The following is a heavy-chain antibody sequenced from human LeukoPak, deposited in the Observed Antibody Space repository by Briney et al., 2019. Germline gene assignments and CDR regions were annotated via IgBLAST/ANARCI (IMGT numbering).Heavy chain of an antibody. CDR2: IYYSGST. Sequence: PSETLSLTCTVSGGSISSYYWSWIRQPPGRGLEWIGYIYYSGSTNYNPSLKSRVTISVDTSKNQFSLKLSSVTAADTAVYYCARFASFGMAYNWNFFWFDPWGQGTLVTVSS. V-gene: IGHV4-59*01. CDR3: ARFASFGMAYNWNFFWFDP. D-gene: IGHD1-7*01. J-gene: IGHJ5*02. CDR1: GGSISSYY.